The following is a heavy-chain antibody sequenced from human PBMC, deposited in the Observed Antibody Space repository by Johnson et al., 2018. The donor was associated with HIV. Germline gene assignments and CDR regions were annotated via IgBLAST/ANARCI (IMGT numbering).Heavy chain of an antibody. CDR3: TTDYHAVFGGFDI. J-gene: IGHJ3*02. CDR1: GFTFSSYD. D-gene: IGHD4-23*01. CDR2: IGTAGDT. Sequence: VQLVESGGGLVQPGGSLRLSCAASGFTFSSYDMHWVRQATGKGLEWVSAIGTAGDTYYPGSVKGRFTIPRDDSKDTLYLQMSSLKTDDTAVYYCTTDYHAVFGGFDIWGQGTMVTVSS. V-gene: IGHV3-13*01.